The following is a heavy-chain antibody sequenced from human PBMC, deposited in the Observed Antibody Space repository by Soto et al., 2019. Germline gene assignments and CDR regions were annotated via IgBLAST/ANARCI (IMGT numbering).Heavy chain of an antibody. CDR2: IYYSGST. D-gene: IGHD6-25*01. CDR1: GVSISSYY. CDR3: ARVEAAANYYYYMGV. J-gene: IGHJ6*03. Sequence: SETLSLTCTVSGVSISSYYWSWIRQPPGKGLECSGYIYYSGSTNCSPCLKSRVTLSVDTSKNQFSVKVSSVTAADTAVYFCARVEAAANYYYYMGVWGKGTPVNVPS. V-gene: IGHV4-59*01.